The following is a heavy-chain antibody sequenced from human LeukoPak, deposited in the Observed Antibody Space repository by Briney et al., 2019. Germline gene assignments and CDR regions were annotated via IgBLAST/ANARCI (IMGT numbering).Heavy chain of an antibody. CDR1: GFTFSSYA. V-gene: IGHV3-23*01. CDR2: IICRGGST. CDR3: AKLHYDILTGYFPDAFDI. D-gene: IGHD3-9*01. J-gene: IGHJ3*02. Sequence: GGSLRLSCAAFGFTFSSYAMSWGRHAPREGLEWVSAIICRGGSTYYAHSLKGRFTISRDNSNNTLYLQMNSLRAEDTAVYYCAKLHYDILTGYFPDAFDIWGQGTMVTVSS.